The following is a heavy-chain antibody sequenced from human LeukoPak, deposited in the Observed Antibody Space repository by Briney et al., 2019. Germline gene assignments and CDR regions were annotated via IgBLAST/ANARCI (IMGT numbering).Heavy chain of an antibody. V-gene: IGHV4-34*01. D-gene: IGHD6-19*01. J-gene: IGHJ4*02. Sequence: SETLSLTCAVYGGSLSGYYWSWIRQPPGKGLEWIGEINHSGSTNYNPSLKSRVTISVDTSKNQFSLKLSSVTAADTAVYYCARGSQWLTDYFDYWGQGTLVTVSS. CDR3: ARGSQWLTDYFDY. CDR2: INHSGST. CDR1: GGSLSGYY.